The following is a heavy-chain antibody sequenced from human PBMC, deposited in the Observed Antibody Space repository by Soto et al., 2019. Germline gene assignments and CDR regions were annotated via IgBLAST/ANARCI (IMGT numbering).Heavy chain of an antibody. CDR3: ARTMNVVVVVAATGSGGMDV. D-gene: IGHD2-15*01. V-gene: IGHV3-30*03. J-gene: IGHJ6*02. Sequence: QVQLVESGGGVVHPGRSLRVSCAASGFTFSDYGIHWVRQAPGKGLEWVAVISHDGNNKYYADSVKGRFTISRDNSKNTLYLEMNSLRTEDTAVYYCARTMNVVVVVAATGSGGMDVWGQGTTVTVSS. CDR1: GFTFSDYG. CDR2: ISHDGNNK.